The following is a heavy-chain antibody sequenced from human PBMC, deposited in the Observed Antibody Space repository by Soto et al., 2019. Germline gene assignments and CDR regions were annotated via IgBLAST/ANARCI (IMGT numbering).Heavy chain of an antibody. D-gene: IGHD6-13*01. V-gene: IGHV4-59*01. CDR2: IYYSGST. CDR3: ARTQGGQQVVLYY. CDR1: GGSISSYY. J-gene: IGHJ4*02. Sequence: SETLSLTCTVSGGSISSYYWSWIRQPPGKGLEWIGYIYYSGSTNYNPSLKSRVTISVDTSKNQFSLKLSSVTAADTAVYYCARTQGGQQVVLYYWGQGTLVTVSS.